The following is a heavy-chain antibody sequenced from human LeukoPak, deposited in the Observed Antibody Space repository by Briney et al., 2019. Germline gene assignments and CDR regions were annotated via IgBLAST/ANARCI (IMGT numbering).Heavy chain of an antibody. J-gene: IGHJ4*02. V-gene: IGHV3-9*01. Sequence: GGSLRLSCAASGFTFDDYAMHWVRQAPGKGLEWVSGISWNSGSIGYADSVKGRFTISRDNAKNSLYLQMNSLRAEDTAVYYCARGGLPGTGTTFAWGYWGQGTLVTVSS. CDR2: ISWNSGSI. CDR1: GFTFDDYA. D-gene: IGHD1-7*01. CDR3: ARGGLPGTGTTFAWGY.